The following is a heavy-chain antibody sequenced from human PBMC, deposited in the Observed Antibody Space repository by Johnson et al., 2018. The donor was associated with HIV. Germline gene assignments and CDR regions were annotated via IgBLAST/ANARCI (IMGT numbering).Heavy chain of an antibody. CDR2: ISMSGRTI. D-gene: IGHD2-2*01. CDR1: GFTFSDYY. J-gene: IGHJ3*02. Sequence: QVQLVESGGGLVKPGGSLRLSCAASGFTFSDYYMSWIRQAPGKGLEWVSYISMSGRTIYYADSVKGRFTISRDNAKNSLYLQMNSLRAEDTAVYYCAREGFVVLPAAMRVFAFDIWGQGTMVTVSS. V-gene: IGHV3-11*04. CDR3: AREGFVVLPAAMRVFAFDI.